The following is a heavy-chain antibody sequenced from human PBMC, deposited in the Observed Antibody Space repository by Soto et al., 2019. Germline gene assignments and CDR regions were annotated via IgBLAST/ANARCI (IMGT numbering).Heavy chain of an antibody. CDR3: ASLYFACDSCYRAYFDF. CDR2: IYYSGST. V-gene: IGHV4-59*01. J-gene: IGHJ4*02. D-gene: IGHD2-15*01. Sequence: SETLSLTCTVSGGSFFGYYWSWIRQPPGKGLEWIGYIYYSGSTNYNPSLKSRVTISVDTSKSQFSLNLGSVTAADTAVYYCASLYFACDSCYRAYFDFWGQGSLVTVSA. CDR1: GGSFFGYY.